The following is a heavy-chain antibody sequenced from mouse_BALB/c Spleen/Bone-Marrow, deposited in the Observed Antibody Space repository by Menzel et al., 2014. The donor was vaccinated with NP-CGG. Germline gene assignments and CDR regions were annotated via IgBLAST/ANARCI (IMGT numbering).Heavy chain of an antibody. J-gene: IGHJ1*01. CDR1: GFTFTDYY. CDR2: IRNKANGYTT. Sequence: EVQGVESGGGLVQPGDSLRLSCATSGFTFTDYYMSWVRQPPGKALEWLGFIRNKANGYTTGYSASVKGRFTISRDNSQSILYLQMNTLRAEDSATYYCARDNYYGYHWYFDVWGAGTTVTVSS. D-gene: IGHD1-2*01. V-gene: IGHV7-3*02. CDR3: ARDNYYGYHWYFDV.